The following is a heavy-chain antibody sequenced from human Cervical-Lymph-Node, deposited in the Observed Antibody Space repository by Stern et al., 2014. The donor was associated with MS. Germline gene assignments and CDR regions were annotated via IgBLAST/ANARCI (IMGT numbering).Heavy chain of an antibody. J-gene: IGHJ6*02. Sequence: EVQLVESGGGLVKPGGSLRLSCAASGFTFTNAWMNWVRQSPGKGLEWVGRIKSKSDGGTTDYAAPVKGRFTISRNDSENTLYVQMNSLKTEDTAVYYCTTAGCSSSSCFHYYYGMDVWGQGTTVTVSS. CDR1: GFTFTNAW. V-gene: IGHV3-15*01. CDR2: IKSKSDGGTT. CDR3: TTAGCSSSSCFHYYYGMDV. D-gene: IGHD2-2*01.